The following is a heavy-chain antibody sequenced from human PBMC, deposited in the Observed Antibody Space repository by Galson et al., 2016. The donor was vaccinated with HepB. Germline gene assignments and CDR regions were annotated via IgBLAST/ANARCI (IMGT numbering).Heavy chain of an antibody. CDR3: ARGTETSWYGQFDY. CDR1: GITFSSHV. V-gene: IGHV3-33*01. Sequence: SLRLSCAASGITFSSHVMHWVRQAPGKGLEWVAFIWYDGSKKYYGTSVEGRFTLSRDNSKNTLYLQMNSLRVEDTAVYYCARGTETSWYGQFDYWGQGTLVTVSS. D-gene: IGHD2-2*01. J-gene: IGHJ4*02. CDR2: IWYDGSKK.